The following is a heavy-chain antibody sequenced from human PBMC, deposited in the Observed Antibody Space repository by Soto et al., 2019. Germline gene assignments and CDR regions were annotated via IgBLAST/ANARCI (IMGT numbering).Heavy chain of an antibody. Sequence: WTWIRQPPGKGLEWIGNVFYSGSTDYNPSLKGRVTMSLDTSKNHFSLRLRSVTAADTAVYYCARVDWGSFDYWGQGTPVTVSS. D-gene: IGHD3-9*01. CDR3: ARVDWGSFDY. CDR2: VFYSGST. V-gene: IGHV4-61*03. J-gene: IGHJ4*02.